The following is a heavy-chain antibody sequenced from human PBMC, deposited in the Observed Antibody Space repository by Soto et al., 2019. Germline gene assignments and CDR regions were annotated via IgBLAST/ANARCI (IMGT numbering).Heavy chain of an antibody. Sequence: GGSLRLSCAASGFTFSSYWMSGVRQAPGKGLEWVANIKQDGSEKYYVDSVKGRFTISRDNAKNSLYLQMNSLRAEDTAVYYCARDLEVGPWLHSSFDYWGQGTLVTVSS. V-gene: IGHV3-7*05. CDR3: ARDLEVGPWLHSSFDY. D-gene: IGHD5-12*01. J-gene: IGHJ4*02. CDR2: IKQDGSEK. CDR1: GFTFSSYW.